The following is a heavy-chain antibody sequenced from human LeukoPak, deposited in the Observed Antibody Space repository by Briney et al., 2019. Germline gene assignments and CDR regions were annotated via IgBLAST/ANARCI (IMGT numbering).Heavy chain of an antibody. V-gene: IGHV4-4*02. CDR1: GGSISSSNW. Sequence: SGTLSLTCAVSGGSISSSNWWSWVRQPPGKGLEWIGEIYHSGSTNYNPSLKSRVTISVDKSKNQFSLKLSSVTAADTAVYYCARGNFYSSSWYRYYYYYYGMDVWGQGTTVTVSS. CDR2: IYHSGST. J-gene: IGHJ6*02. D-gene: IGHD6-13*01. CDR3: ARGNFYSSSWYRYYYYYYGMDV.